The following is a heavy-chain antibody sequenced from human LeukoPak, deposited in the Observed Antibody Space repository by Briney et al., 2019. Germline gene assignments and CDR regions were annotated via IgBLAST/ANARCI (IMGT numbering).Heavy chain of an antibody. CDR3: ARDLLGTYVMFDP. J-gene: IGHJ5*02. V-gene: IGHV1-69*05. CDR1: GGTFSSYA. Sequence: GASVKVSCKASGGTFSSYAISWVRQAPGQGLEWMGGIIPIFGTANYAQKFQGRVTMTTDTSTSTAYMELRSLRSDDTAVYYCARDLLGTYVMFDPWGQGTLVTVSS. D-gene: IGHD3-16*01. CDR2: IIPIFGTA.